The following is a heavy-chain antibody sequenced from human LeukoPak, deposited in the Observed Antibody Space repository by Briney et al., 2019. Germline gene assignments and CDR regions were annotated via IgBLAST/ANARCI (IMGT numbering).Heavy chain of an antibody. V-gene: IGHV3-7*03. J-gene: IGHJ6*04. CDR3: ARDFGLRCSGGTCYSVYYYGMDV. D-gene: IGHD2-15*01. CDR1: GFSFSNFG. CDR2: IKQGGSEK. Sequence: GGSLRLSCAASGFSFSNFGMHWVRQAPGKGLEWVANIKQGGSEKYYVDSVKGRFTISRDNAKNSLYLQMNSLRAEDTAVYYCARDFGLRCSGGTCYSVYYYGMDVWGKGTTVTVSS.